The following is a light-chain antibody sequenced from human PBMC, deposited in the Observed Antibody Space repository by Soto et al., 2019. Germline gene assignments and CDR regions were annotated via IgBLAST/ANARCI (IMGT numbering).Light chain of an antibody. CDR1: QSVSSY. Sequence: EIVLTQSPATLSLSPGERATLSCRASQSVSSYLAWYRQKPGQAPRLLIYDASNRATGIPARFSGSGSGTDFTLTISSLEPEDFAVYYCQLRSNWPPTWTFGQGTKVESK. J-gene: IGKJ1*01. V-gene: IGKV3-11*01. CDR3: QLRSNWPPTWT. CDR2: DAS.